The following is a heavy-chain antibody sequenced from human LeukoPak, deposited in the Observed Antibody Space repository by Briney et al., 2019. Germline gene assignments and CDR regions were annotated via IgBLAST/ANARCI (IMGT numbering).Heavy chain of an antibody. Sequence: GGSLRLSCAAYGFTFSDYSMSWNRQAPGKGLEWVSYISSSGSTIYYADSVKGRFTISRDNAKNSLYLQMNSLRAEDTAVYYCARGGVSSSSYNWFDPWGQGSLVTVSS. CDR3: ARGGVSSSSYNWFDP. CDR1: GFTFSDYS. V-gene: IGHV3-11*01. J-gene: IGHJ5*02. D-gene: IGHD6-13*01. CDR2: ISSSGSTI.